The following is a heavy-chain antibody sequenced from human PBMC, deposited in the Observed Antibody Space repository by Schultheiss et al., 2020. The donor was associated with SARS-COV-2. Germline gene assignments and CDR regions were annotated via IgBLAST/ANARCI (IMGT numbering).Heavy chain of an antibody. D-gene: IGHD5-18*01. J-gene: IGHJ4*02. CDR1: GFTFSDYY. Sequence: GGSLRLSCAASGFTFSDYYMSWIRQAPGKGLEFVASIRSSGRDIYYADSMQGRFTVSRDNANNSLYLQMHSLRAEDTAVYYCARALKVDTAMVGYWGQGTLVTVSS. CDR3: ARALKVDTAMVGY. CDR2: IRSSGRDI. V-gene: IGHV3-11*04.